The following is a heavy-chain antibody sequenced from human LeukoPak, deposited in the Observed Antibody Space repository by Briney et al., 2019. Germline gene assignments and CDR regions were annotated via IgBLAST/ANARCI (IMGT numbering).Heavy chain of an antibody. CDR3: AKEIYGDSTGARFQH. V-gene: IGHV3-48*01. J-gene: IGHJ1*01. CDR2: INSGSNTI. D-gene: IGHD4-17*01. Sequence: GGSLRLSCAASGFTLSSYSMNWVRQAPGKGLEWVSYINSGSNTIYYADSVKGRFTVSRDNSKNTVYLQMNSLRAEDTAVYYCAKEIYGDSTGARFQHWGQGTLLTVSS. CDR1: GFTLSSYS.